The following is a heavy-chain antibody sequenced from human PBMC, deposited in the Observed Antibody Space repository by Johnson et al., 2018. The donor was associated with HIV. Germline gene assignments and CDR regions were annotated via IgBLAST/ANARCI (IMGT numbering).Heavy chain of an antibody. V-gene: IGHV3-23*04. CDR3: ARDPLLHGSTFDM. D-gene: IGHD3-10*01. CDR1: GFTFRNAW. Sequence: VQLVESGGGLVQPGGSLKLSCAASGFTFRNAWMSWVRQAPGKGLEWVSAISGSGGSTYYADSVKGRFTISRDNSKNTLKLQMSSLRAEDTAVYYCARDPLLHGSTFDMWGPVTMVTVSS. CDR2: ISGSGGST. J-gene: IGHJ3*02.